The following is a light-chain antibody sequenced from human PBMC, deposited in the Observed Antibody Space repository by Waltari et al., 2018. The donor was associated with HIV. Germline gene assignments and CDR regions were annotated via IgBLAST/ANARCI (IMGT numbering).Light chain of an antibody. CDR2: DVT. CDR1: SSDVGGHDY. CDR3: CSYAGGSTL. Sequence: QSALTQPRSVSGSPGQSVTISCTRTSSDVGGHDYVSWFQQHPGQAPKLLVYDVTKRPSGVPKRFSGSKSGSTASLTISGLQAEDQGDYYCCSYAGGSTLFGGGTKLTVL. J-gene: IGLJ2*01. V-gene: IGLV2-11*01.